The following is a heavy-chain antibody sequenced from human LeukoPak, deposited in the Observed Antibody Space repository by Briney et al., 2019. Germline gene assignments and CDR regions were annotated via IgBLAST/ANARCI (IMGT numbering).Heavy chain of an antibody. J-gene: IGHJ4*02. V-gene: IGHV5-10-1*01. CDR3: ARQSRDGSKTRGYYFDY. CDR1: GYSFTSYW. CDR2: IDPSDSYT. Sequence: GESLKISCKGSGYSFTSYWISWVRQMPGKGLEWMGRIDPSDSYTNYSPSFQGHVTISADKSISTVYLQWSSLKASDTAMYYCARQSRDGSKTRGYYFDYWGPGTQVTVSS. D-gene: IGHD3-10*01.